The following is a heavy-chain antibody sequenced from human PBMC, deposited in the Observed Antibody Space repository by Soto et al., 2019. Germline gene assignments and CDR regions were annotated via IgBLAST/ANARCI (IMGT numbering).Heavy chain of an antibody. Sequence: QVQLQESGPGLVKPSETLSLTCIVSGGSVSGGDFFWSWIRQPPGRTLEYIGYIRYSRDTNYSPSLKSRVSMSIDTSKNQFSLNLSSVTAADTAVYYCATTGRTAVTGSVLDYWGQGTLVTVSS. D-gene: IGHD6-19*01. CDR2: IRYSRDT. J-gene: IGHJ4*02. V-gene: IGHV4-61*08. CDR1: GGSVSGGDFF. CDR3: ATTGRTAVTGSVLDY.